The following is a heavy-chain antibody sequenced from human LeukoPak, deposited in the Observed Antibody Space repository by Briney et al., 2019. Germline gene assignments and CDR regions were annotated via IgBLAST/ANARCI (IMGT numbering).Heavy chain of an antibody. Sequence: GESLKISCKGSGYSFTSYWIGWVRQMPGKGLEWMGIIYPGDSDTRYSPSFQGQVTISADKSISTAYLQWSSLKASDTAMYYCARHGAVAHTTLPFDPWGQGTLVTVSS. J-gene: IGHJ5*02. CDR1: GYSFTSYW. CDR2: IYPGDSDT. D-gene: IGHD6-19*01. V-gene: IGHV5-51*01. CDR3: ARHGAVAHTTLPFDP.